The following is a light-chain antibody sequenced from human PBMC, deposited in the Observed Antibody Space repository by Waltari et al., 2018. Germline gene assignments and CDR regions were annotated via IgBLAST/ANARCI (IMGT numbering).Light chain of an antibody. CDR2: GHD. Sequence: SSELTQDPAVSVALGQTVTNTCQGDSLRRFYASWYQQRPGQAPFLVLYGHDNRPSGIPDRFAGSTSGNTASLTITRAQAEDAGVYYCLSRDSSSTRVFGGGTTLTV. J-gene: IGLJ3*02. V-gene: IGLV3-19*01. CDR1: SLRRFY. CDR3: LSRDSSSTRV.